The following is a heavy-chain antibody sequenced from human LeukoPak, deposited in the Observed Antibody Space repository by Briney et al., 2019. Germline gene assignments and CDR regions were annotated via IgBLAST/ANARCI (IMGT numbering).Heavy chain of an antibody. V-gene: IGHV6-1*01. Sequence: SQTLSLTCDISGDSVSSNSATWDWIRQSPSRGLGWLGRTYYRSKWSNEYELSVRSRIIIDPDTSKNRFSLQLNSVTPEDTAIYYCARFVSGRLDYWGQGSLVTVSS. CDR1: GDSVSSNSAT. D-gene: IGHD6-19*01. CDR2: TYYRSKWSN. CDR3: ARFVSGRLDY. J-gene: IGHJ4*02.